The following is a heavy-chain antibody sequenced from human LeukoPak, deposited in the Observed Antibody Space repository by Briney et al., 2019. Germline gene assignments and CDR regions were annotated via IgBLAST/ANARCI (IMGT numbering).Heavy chain of an antibody. CDR1: GYTFTSYG. V-gene: IGHV1-18*01. J-gene: IGHJ4*02. CDR3: ARVGTIFGVVPCLYFDY. CDR2: ISAYNGNT. D-gene: IGHD3-3*01. Sequence: GASVKVSCKASGYTFTSYGISWVRQAPGQGLEWMGWISAYNGNTNYAQKLQGRVTMTTDTSTSTAYMELRSLRSDDTAVYYCARVGTIFGVVPCLYFDYWGQGTLVTVSS.